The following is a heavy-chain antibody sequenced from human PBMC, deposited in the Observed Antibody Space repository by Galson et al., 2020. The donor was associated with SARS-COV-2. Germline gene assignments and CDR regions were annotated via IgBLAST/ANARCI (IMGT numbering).Heavy chain of an antibody. CDR2: ISYDGSNK. CDR1: GFTFSSYA. CDR3: ASLITMVRVVTNS. Sequence: GGSLRLSCAASGFTFSSYAMHWVSQAPDKGREWEAVISYDGSNKYYADSVKGRFSISRDNSKNTLYLQMNSLRAEDTDVYYCASLITMVRVVTNSWGQGSLVTVSS. D-gene: IGHD3-10*01. J-gene: IGHJ4*02. V-gene: IGHV3-30*04.